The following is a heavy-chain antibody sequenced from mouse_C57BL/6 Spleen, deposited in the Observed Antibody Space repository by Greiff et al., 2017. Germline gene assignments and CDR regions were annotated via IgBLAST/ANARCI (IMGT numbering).Heavy chain of an antibody. V-gene: IGHV3-6*01. D-gene: IGHD1-1*01. CDR2: ISYDGSN. CDR3: ARDDSSPYYFDY. J-gene: IGHJ2*01. CDR1: GYSITSGYY. Sequence: EVQLVESGPGLVKPSQSLSLTCSVTGYSITSGYYWHWIRQFPGNKLEWMGYISYDGSNNYNPSLKNRISITRDTSKNQFFLKLNSVTTEDTATYYCARDDSSPYYFDYWGQGTTLTVSS.